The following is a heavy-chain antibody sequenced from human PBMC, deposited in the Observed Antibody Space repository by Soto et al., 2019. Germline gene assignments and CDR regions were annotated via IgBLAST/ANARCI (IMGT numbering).Heavy chain of an antibody. D-gene: IGHD3-10*01. CDR2: LSGSGGAT. V-gene: IGHV3-23*01. J-gene: IGHJ6*02. Sequence: EVQLLESGGGLVQPGGSLRLSCVTSGFTFSNYAMSWVRQAPGKGLEWVSGLSGSGGATYYADSVKGRFTVFRDNSENTLFLHMNNLRVEDTAVYYCAKEGSSFYFYSGMDVWGQGSTVNVSS. CDR1: GFTFSNYA. CDR3: AKEGSSFYFYSGMDV.